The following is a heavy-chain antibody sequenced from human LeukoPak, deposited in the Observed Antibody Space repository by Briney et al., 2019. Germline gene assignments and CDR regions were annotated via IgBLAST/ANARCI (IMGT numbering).Heavy chain of an antibody. CDR3: AREGGYSYGTFDY. J-gene: IGHJ4*02. D-gene: IGHD5-18*01. V-gene: IGHV4-4*02. CDR2: IYHSGST. CDR1: GGSISSSNW. Sequence: SETLSLTCAVSGGSISSSNWWSWVRQPPGKGQEWIGEIYHSGSTNYNPSLKSRVTMSVDTSKNQFSLKLSSVTAADTAVYYCAREGGYSYGTFDYWGQGTLVTVSS.